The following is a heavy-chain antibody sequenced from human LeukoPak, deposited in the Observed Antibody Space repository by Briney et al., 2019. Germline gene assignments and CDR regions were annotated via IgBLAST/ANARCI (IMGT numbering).Heavy chain of an antibody. CDR1: GGSISSSSYY. D-gene: IGHD3-10*01. Sequence: PSETLSLTCTVSGGSISSSSYYWGWIRQPPGKGLEWIGSIYYSGSTYYNPSLKSRVTISVDTSKNQFSLKLSSVTAADTAVYYCARDPMVRGLLPRALNWFDPWGQGTLVTVSS. CDR2: IYYSGST. CDR3: ARDPMVRGLLPRALNWFDP. J-gene: IGHJ5*02. V-gene: IGHV4-39*07.